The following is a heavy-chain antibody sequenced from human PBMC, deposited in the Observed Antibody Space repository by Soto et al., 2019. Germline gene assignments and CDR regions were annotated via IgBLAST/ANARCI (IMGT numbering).Heavy chain of an antibody. CDR3: ARXSHYDILTGYSRNAFDM. D-gene: IGHD3-9*01. CDR2: INPNSGGT. Sequence: GASVKVSCKASGYSFAGRYLHWVRQAPGQGLDWRGWINPNSGGTIYAQRFQGRVTMTRDTSISTAYMVLTSLRSDDTAVYYCARXSHYDILTGYSRNAFDMWGRGTVVTVSS. CDR1: GYSFAGRY. V-gene: IGHV1-2*02. J-gene: IGHJ3*02.